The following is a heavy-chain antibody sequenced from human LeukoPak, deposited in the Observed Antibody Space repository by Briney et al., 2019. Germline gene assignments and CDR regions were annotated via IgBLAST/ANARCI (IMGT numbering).Heavy chain of an antibody. D-gene: IGHD3-22*01. J-gene: IGHJ4*02. V-gene: IGHV1-69*13. CDR1: GGTFSSYA. Sequence: SVKVSCKASGGTFSSYAISWVRQAPGQGLEWMGGIIPIFGTANYAQKFQGRVTITADESTSTAYMELSSLRSEDTAVYYCARDQGYYDSSGYYPFDYWGQGTLVTVSS. CDR3: ARDQGYYDSSGYYPFDY. CDR2: IIPIFGTA.